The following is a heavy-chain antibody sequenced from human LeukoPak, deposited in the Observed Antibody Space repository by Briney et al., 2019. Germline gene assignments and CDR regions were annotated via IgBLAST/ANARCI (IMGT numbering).Heavy chain of an antibody. CDR3: AKSSYYGDYYFDY. V-gene: IGHV3-23*01. CDR2: ISGSGGST. J-gene: IGHJ4*02. D-gene: IGHD4-17*01. CDR1: GFTFSSYA. Sequence: GGSLRLSYAASGFTFSSYAMSWVRQAPGKGLEWVSAISGSGGSTYYADSVKGRFTISRDNSKNTLYLQMNSLRAEDTAVYYCAKSSYYGDYYFDYWGQGTLVTVSS.